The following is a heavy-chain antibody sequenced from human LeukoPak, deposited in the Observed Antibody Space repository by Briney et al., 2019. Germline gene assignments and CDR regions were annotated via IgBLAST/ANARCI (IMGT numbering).Heavy chain of an antibody. Sequence: GRSLRLSCAASGLTFSSYGMHWVRQAPGKGLEWVAVISYDGSNKYYADSVKGRFTISRDNSKNTLYLQMNSLRAEDTAVYYCAKGNYVSYYYYGMDVWGQGTTVTVSS. CDR3: AKGNYVSYYYYGMDV. J-gene: IGHJ6*02. CDR1: GLTFSSYG. CDR2: ISYDGSNK. D-gene: IGHD4-11*01. V-gene: IGHV3-30*18.